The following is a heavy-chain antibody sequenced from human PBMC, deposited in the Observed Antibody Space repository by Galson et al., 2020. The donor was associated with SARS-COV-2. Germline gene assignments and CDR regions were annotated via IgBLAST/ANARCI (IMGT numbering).Heavy chain of an antibody. J-gene: IGHJ5*02. CDR3: ARGASPPGIAVAGIWFDP. Sequence: ASETLSLTCTVSGGSISSYYWSWIRQPPGKGLEWIGYIYYSGSTNYNPSLKSRVTISVDTSKNQFSLKLSSVTAADTAVYYCARGASPPGIAVAGIWFDPWGQGTLVTVSS. D-gene: IGHD6-19*01. CDR1: GGSISSYY. CDR2: IYYSGST. V-gene: IGHV4-59*01.